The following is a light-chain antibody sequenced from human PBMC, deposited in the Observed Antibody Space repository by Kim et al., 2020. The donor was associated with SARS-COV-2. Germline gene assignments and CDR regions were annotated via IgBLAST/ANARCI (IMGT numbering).Light chain of an antibody. CDR3: NSRDSSGNLYV. CDR1: SLRSYY. J-gene: IGLJ1*01. V-gene: IGLV3-19*01. CDR2: GKN. Sequence: ALRQTVRSTCQGDSLRSYYASWYQQKPGQAPVLVIYGKNNWPSGIPDRFSGSSSGNTASLTITGAQAEDEADYYCNSRDSSGNLYVFGTGTKVTVL.